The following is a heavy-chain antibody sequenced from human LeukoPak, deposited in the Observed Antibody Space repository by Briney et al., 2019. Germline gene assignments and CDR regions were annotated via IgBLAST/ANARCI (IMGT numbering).Heavy chain of an antibody. J-gene: IGHJ4*02. Sequence: GSSVKVSCKASGGTFSSYAISWVRQAPGQGLEWMGGIIPIFGTANYAQKFQGRVTITADKSTSTAYMELSSLRSEDTAVYYCARAGESYSYGYPADYWGQGTLVTVSS. CDR2: IIPIFGTA. V-gene: IGHV1-69*06. CDR3: ARAGESYSYGYPADY. D-gene: IGHD5-18*01. CDR1: GGTFSSYA.